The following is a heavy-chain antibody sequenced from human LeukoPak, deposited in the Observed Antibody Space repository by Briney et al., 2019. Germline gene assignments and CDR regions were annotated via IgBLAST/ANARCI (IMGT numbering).Heavy chain of an antibody. J-gene: IGHJ3*02. CDR2: ISYDGSNK. D-gene: IGHD3-3*01. CDR1: GFTFSSYG. CDR3: AKALAIRSPDAFDI. Sequence: PGRSLRLSCAASGFTFSSYGMHWVRQAPGKGLEWVAVISYDGSNKYYADSVKGRFTMSRDNSKNTLYLQMNSLRAEDTAVYYCAKALAIRSPDAFDIWGQGTMVTVSS. V-gene: IGHV3-30*18.